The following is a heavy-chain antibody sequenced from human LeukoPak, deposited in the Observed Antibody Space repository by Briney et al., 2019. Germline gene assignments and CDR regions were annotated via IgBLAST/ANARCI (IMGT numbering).Heavy chain of an antibody. Sequence: PGGSLRLSCAASGFTFSTYAMVWVRHAPGKGLEWVSLISFDGTNKYYADSVKGRFTISRDNSKNTVYLQMNSLRAEDTAIYYCARDRGVYDIAGYYSWDQGTLVTVSS. V-gene: IGHV3-30*01. CDR1: GFTFSTYA. J-gene: IGHJ4*02. CDR3: ARDRGVYDIAGYYS. CDR2: ISFDGTNK. D-gene: IGHD3-22*01.